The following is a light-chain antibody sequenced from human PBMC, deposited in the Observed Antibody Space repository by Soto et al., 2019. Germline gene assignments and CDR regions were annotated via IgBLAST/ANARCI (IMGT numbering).Light chain of an antibody. CDR2: EVS. CDR3: SSYTTSSTHWV. V-gene: IGLV2-14*01. Sequence: QSALTQPASVSGSPGQSITISCTGTSSDVGGYNYVSWYQQNPGKAPKLKIYEVSNRPSGVSNRFSGSKSGNTASLTISGLQGEGEADYYCSSYTTSSTHWVFGGGTKLTVL. CDR1: SSDVGGYNY. J-gene: IGLJ3*02.